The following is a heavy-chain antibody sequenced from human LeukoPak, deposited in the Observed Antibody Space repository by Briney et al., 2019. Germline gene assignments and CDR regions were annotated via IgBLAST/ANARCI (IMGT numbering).Heavy chain of an antibody. J-gene: IGHJ4*02. D-gene: IGHD2-21*01. V-gene: IGHV6-1*01. CDR1: GDRVSSSNAA. CDR2: TYYRSKWYN. CDR3: VRYSGLGVPDY. Sequence: SQTLSLTCAISGDRVSSSNAAWNWIWQSPSRGLEWLGRTYYRSKWYNDYAVSVRGRITINPDTSKNHFSLLLNSVTPEDTAVYYCVRYSGLGVPDYWGQGTLVTVSS.